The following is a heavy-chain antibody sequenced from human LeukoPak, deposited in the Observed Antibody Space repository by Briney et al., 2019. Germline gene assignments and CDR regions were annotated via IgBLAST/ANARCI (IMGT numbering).Heavy chain of an antibody. J-gene: IGHJ4*02. CDR2: IKEDGSDK. V-gene: IGHV3-7*01. D-gene: IGHD5-18*01. CDR3: AREGGIYSYGYGRFDY. Sequence: PGGSLRLSCAASGFTFTTYWMSWVRQAPGKGLEWVANIKEDGSDKYYVDSVKGRFTISRDNAKNSLYLQMNSLRAEDTAVYYCAREGGIYSYGYGRFDYGGQGTLVTVSS. CDR1: GFTFTTYW.